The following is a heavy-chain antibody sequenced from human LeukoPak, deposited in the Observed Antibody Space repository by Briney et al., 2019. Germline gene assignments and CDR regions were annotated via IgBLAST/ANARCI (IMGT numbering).Heavy chain of an antibody. CDR3: ARVAVATTAYYYYGMDV. CDR1: GYTFTGYY. CDR2: INPNSGGT. J-gene: IGHJ6*02. D-gene: IGHD5-12*01. V-gene: IGHV1-2*02. Sequence: GASVKVSCKASGYTFTGYYMHWVRQAPGQGLEWMGWINPNSGGTNYAQKFQGRVTMTRDTSISTAYMELSRLRSDDTAVYYCARVAVATTAYYYYGMDVWGQGTTVTVSS.